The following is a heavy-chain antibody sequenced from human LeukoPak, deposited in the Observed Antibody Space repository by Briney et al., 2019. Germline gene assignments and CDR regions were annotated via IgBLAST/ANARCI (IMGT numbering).Heavy chain of an antibody. V-gene: IGHV4-59*01. CDR2: IYYSGST. CDR1: GGSISSYY. D-gene: IGHD2-15*01. Sequence: SETLSLTCTVSGGSISSYYWSWIRQPPGKGLEWIGYIYYSGSTNYNPSLKSRVTISVDTSKNRFSLKLSSVTAADTAVYYCARAGCSGGSCYFFDYWGQGTLVTVSS. CDR3: ARAGCSGGSCYFFDY. J-gene: IGHJ4*02.